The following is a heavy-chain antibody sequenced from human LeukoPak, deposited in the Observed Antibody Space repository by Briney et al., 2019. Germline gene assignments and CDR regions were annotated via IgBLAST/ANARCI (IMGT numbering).Heavy chain of an antibody. Sequence: GGSLRLSCVASGFTSRAYWMGWVRQSPGKGLEGVANIKQDERDKYYMHSVKARFTISRDNARNALYLQMNSLKAEDTALYYCVKDPPNRSIDHWGQGTLVPVSS. D-gene: IGHD1-14*01. J-gene: IGHJ4*02. CDR2: IKQDERDK. CDR3: VKDPPNRSIDH. CDR1: GFTSRAYW. V-gene: IGHV3-7*03.